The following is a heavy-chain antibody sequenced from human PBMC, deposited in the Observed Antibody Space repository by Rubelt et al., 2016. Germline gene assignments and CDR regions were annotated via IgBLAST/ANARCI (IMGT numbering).Heavy chain of an antibody. J-gene: IGHJ6*02. V-gene: IGHV4-34*01. CDR3: ARRAVAGAAYYGMDV. Sequence: GGSFSGYYWSWIRQPPGKGLEWIGEINHSGSTNYNPSLKSRVTISVDTSKNQFSLKLSSVTAADTAVYYCARRAVAGAAYYGMDVWGQGTTVTVSS. CDR2: INHSGST. CDR1: GGSFSGYY. D-gene: IGHD6-19*01.